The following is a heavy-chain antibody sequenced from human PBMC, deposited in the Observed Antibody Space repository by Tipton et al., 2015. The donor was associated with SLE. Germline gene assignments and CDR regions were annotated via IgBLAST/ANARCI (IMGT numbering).Heavy chain of an antibody. CDR1: GFTFSSYE. J-gene: IGHJ6*02. CDR2: ISWNSGSI. CDR3: ARLLTSYYGMDV. Sequence: SLRLSCAASGFTFSSYEMNWVRQDPGKGLEWVSGISWNSGSIGYADSVKGRFTISRDNAKNSLYLQMNSLRAEDTALYYCARLLTSYYGMDVWGQGTTVTVSS. V-gene: IGHV3-9*01. D-gene: IGHD2/OR15-2a*01.